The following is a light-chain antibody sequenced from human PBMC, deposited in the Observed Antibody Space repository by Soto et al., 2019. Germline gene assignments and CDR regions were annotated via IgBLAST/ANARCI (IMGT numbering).Light chain of an antibody. CDR1: QSISTY. V-gene: IGKV3-11*01. CDR2: DAS. J-gene: IGKJ5*01. CDR3: QQRSNWPIT. Sequence: EIVMTQSPATLSVSPGERATLSCRASQSISTYLAWYQEKPGQAPRLLIYDASNRATGIPARFSGSGSGTDFTLTIRSLAPEEFAVYYCQQRSNWPITSGQRTRLEIK.